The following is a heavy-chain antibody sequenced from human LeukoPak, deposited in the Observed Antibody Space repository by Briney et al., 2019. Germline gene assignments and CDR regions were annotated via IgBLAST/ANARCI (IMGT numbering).Heavy chain of an antibody. CDR2: INRSGST. V-gene: IGHV4-34*01. CDR1: GGSFSGYY. D-gene: IGHD6-13*01. Sequence: SETLSLTCAVYGGSFSGYYWSWIRQPPGKGLEWIGEINRSGSTNYNPSLKSRVTISVDTSKNRFSLKLSSVTAADTAVYYCARGQALYSSSWYYFDYWGQGTLVTVSS. J-gene: IGHJ4*02. CDR3: ARGQALYSSSWYYFDY.